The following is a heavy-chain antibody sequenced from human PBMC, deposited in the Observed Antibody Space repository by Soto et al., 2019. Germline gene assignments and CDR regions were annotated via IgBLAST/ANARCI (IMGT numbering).Heavy chain of an antibody. J-gene: IGHJ4*02. CDR3: ARGLQSAWEVPAY. V-gene: IGHV4-34*01. Sequence: PSETLSLTCGVYDGSFNDYFWTWIRQPPGKGLEWIGEIRRSGSTYYNPSLESRVTISVDRSMSQFSLRVTSVTAADTAVYYCARGLQSAWEVPAYCGQGTLVTVSS. CDR2: IRRSGST. CDR1: DGSFNDYF. D-gene: IGHD1-26*01.